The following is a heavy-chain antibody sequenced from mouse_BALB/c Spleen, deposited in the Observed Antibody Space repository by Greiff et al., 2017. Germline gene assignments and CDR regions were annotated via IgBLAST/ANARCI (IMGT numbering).Heavy chain of an antibody. Sequence: EVQGVESGGGLVKPGGSLKLSCAASGFTFSSYTMSWVRQTPEKRLEWVATISSGGSYTYYPDSVKGRSTISRDNAKNTLYLQMSSLKSEDTAMYYCTRLYGYYYAMDYWGQGTSVTVSS. CDR1: GFTFSSYT. CDR2: ISSGGSYT. CDR3: TRLYGYYYAMDY. J-gene: IGHJ4*01. V-gene: IGHV5-6-4*01. D-gene: IGHD1-2*01.